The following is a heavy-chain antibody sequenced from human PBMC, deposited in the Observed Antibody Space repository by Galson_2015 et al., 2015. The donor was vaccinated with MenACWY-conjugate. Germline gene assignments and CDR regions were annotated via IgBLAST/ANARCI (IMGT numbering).Heavy chain of an antibody. Sequence: SLRLSCAASGFAFSTYGMHWVRQPPGKGLEWVAFIRYDGNDEFYVDSVKGRFTISRDNAKNSLYLQMNSLRAEDTAVYYCAREYKGTEQWLFDFDYWGQGTLVTVSS. CDR2: IRYDGNDE. J-gene: IGHJ4*02. D-gene: IGHD6-19*01. V-gene: IGHV3-30*02. CDR1: GFAFSTYG. CDR3: AREYKGTEQWLFDFDY.